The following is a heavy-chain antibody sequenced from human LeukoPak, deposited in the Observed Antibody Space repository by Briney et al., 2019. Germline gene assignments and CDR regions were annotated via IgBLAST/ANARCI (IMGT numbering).Heavy chain of an antibody. Sequence: SETLSLTCTVSGGSISSYYWSWIRQPAGKGLEWIGRIYTSGSTNYNPSLKSRVTISVDTSKNQFSLKLSSVTAADTAVYYCARGITIFGVVIINYYYYYMDVWGKGTTVTVSS. CDR3: ARGITIFGVVIINYYYYYMDV. J-gene: IGHJ6*03. V-gene: IGHV4-4*07. D-gene: IGHD3-3*01. CDR2: IYTSGST. CDR1: GGSISSYY.